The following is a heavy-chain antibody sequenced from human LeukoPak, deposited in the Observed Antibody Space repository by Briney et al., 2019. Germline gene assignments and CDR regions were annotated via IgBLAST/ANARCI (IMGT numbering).Heavy chain of an antibody. D-gene: IGHD4-17*01. CDR2: IYYSGST. J-gene: IGHJ4*02. CDR3: ARERARYGDFAY. V-gene: IGHV4-59*01. Sequence: SETLSLTCTVSGGSISRYYWSWLRQPPGKGLEWIGYIYYSGSTNYNPSLESRVTISVDTSKNQFSLKLSSVTAADTAVYYCARERARYGDFAYWGQGTLVTVSS. CDR1: GGSISRYY.